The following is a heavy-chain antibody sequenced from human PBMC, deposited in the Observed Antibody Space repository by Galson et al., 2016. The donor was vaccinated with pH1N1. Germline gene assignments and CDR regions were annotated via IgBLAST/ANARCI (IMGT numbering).Heavy chain of an antibody. CDR3: AKDGGTGSGKHSAFGMTV. Sequence: SLRLSCAVSGFTFRRSGMHWVRQAPGKGLEWVAIISYDGNNAYHGDSVKGRFTISRDNSKNTLYLDMNSLRPEDTAVYYFAKDGGTGSGKHSAFGMTVWGQGTAVTVS. V-gene: IGHV3-30*19. D-gene: IGHD3-10*01. J-gene: IGHJ6*02. CDR2: ISYDGNNA. CDR1: GFTFRRSG.